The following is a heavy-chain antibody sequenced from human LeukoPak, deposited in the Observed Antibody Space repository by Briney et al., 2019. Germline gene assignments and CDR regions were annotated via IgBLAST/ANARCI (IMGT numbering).Heavy chain of an antibody. Sequence: EASVKVSCKASGYTFTSYAMNWVRQAPGQGLEWMGWINPNSGGTNYAQKFQGRVTMTRDTSISTAYMELSRLRSDDTAVYYCVRSGPGGSIVVVIIAFDIWGQGTMVTVSS. CDR2: INPNSGGT. J-gene: IGHJ3*02. CDR1: GYTFTSYA. D-gene: IGHD3-22*01. V-gene: IGHV1-2*02. CDR3: VRSGPGGSIVVVIIAFDI.